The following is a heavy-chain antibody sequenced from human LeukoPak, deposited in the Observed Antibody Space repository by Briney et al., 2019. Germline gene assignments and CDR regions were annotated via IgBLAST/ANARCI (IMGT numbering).Heavy chain of an antibody. CDR1: GFIFSSYW. D-gene: IGHD6-13*01. Sequence: GGSLRLSCAASGFIFSSYWMSWVRQAPGKGLEWVANINEDGSEKYYVDSVKGRFTISRDNAKNSLYLQMNSLRAEDTAVYYCAREGGYRQFDPWGQGTLVTVSS. CDR3: AREGGYRQFDP. J-gene: IGHJ5*02. CDR2: INEDGSEK. V-gene: IGHV3-7*01.